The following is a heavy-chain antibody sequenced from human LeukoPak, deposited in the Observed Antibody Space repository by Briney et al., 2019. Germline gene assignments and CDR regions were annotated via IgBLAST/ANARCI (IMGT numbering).Heavy chain of an antibody. CDR2: IDYSGGT. D-gene: IGHD3-10*01. J-gene: IGHJ6*03. CDR1: GGSISSSRYY. V-gene: IGHV4-39*07. Sequence: KSSETLSLTCTVSGGSISSSRYYWGWIRQPPGKGLEWIGSIDYSGGTYYNPSLKSRVTMSVDTSKNQFSLKVSSVTAADTAVYYCARVFDSGSQAYFYYMDVWGKGTTVTISS. CDR3: ARVFDSGSQAYFYYMDV.